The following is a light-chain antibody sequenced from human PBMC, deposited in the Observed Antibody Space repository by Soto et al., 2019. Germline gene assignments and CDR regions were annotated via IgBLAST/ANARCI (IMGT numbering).Light chain of an antibody. Sequence: QSVLTQPPSVSAAPGQKVTISCSGSSSNIENNYVSWYQQVPGTGPKLLIYENNKRPSGIPDRFSGSKSPTSATLAITGLRTGDEADYYCGAWDTSLSAGVFGGGTKVTVL. CDR3: GAWDTSLSAGV. V-gene: IGLV1-51*02. CDR2: ENN. CDR1: SSNIENNY. J-gene: IGLJ3*02.